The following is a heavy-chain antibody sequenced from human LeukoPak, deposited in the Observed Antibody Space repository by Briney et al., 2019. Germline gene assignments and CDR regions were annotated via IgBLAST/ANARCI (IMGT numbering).Heavy chain of an antibody. J-gene: IGHJ4*02. Sequence: GGSRRLSCAASGFTLRSYWMSWVRQAPGKGLEWVANIDQDGSAKYYVDSVKGRFTIYRDDAKNSLYLQMNSLRAEDSAMYYCARDLFSGSYHEDFWGQGTQVTVSS. V-gene: IGHV3-7*01. CDR1: GFTLRSYW. CDR2: IDQDGSAK. CDR3: ARDLFSGSYHEDF. D-gene: IGHD1-26*01.